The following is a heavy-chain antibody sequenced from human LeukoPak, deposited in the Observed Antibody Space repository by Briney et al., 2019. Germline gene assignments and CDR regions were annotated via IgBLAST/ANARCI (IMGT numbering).Heavy chain of an antibody. Sequence: GASVKVSCKASGGIFSNSAISWVRQAPGQGLEWMGRIIPFFDVANYAQKFQGRVTITADKSTSTSYVELSSLTSEDTAAYYCARGDGDYNPFDIWGQGTVVIVSS. CDR2: IIPFFDVA. CDR3: ARGDGDYNPFDI. CDR1: GGIFSNSA. J-gene: IGHJ3*02. D-gene: IGHD4-17*01. V-gene: IGHV1-69*04.